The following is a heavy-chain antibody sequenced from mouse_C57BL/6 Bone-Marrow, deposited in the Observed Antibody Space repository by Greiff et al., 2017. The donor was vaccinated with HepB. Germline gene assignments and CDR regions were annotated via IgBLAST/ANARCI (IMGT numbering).Heavy chain of an antibody. CDR3: ARSAIYDGYYGFAY. V-gene: IGHV1-82*01. J-gene: IGHJ3*01. CDR1: GYAFSSSW. D-gene: IGHD2-3*01. Sequence: VQLQESGPELVKPGASVKISCKASGYAFSSSWMNWVKQRPGKGLEWIGRIYPGDGDTNYNGKFKGKATLTADKSSSTAYMQLSSLTSEDSAVYFCARSAIYDGYYGFAYWGQGTLVTVSA. CDR2: IYPGDGDT.